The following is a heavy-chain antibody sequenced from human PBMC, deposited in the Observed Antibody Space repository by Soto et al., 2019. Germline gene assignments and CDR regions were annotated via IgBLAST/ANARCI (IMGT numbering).Heavy chain of an antibody. D-gene: IGHD4-17*01. J-gene: IGHJ3*02. CDR3: ARGAPLYGDYVDAFDI. Sequence: ASVKVSCKASGYTFSNFYMHWVRQAPGQGLEWMGIIDPSVGSTDYAQSFQGRVTMTRDTSTSTVYMELSNLRSEDTAVYYCARGAPLYGDYVDAFDIWGQGTMVTVSS. CDR1: GYTFSNFY. CDR2: IDPSVGST. V-gene: IGHV1-46*03.